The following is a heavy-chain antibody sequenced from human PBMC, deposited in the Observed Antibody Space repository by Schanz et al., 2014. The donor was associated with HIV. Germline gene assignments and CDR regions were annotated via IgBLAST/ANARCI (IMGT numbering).Heavy chain of an antibody. CDR1: GLTFSSSI. D-gene: IGHD6-19*01. CDR3: AREGESSGRAGLFDL. J-gene: IGHJ3*01. CDR2: MSHAGFSK. Sequence: QVQLVESGGGVVQPGRSLRLSCTASGLTFSSSIMHWVRQAPGKGLEWVAGMSHAGFSKYLADSVKGRFAISREDSKNTVHLQMDSLRPEDTAVYYCAREGESSGRAGLFDLWGQGAMVTVSS. V-gene: IGHV3-30*09.